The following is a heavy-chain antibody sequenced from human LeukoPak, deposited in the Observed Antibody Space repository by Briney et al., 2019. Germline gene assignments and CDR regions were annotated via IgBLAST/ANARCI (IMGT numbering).Heavy chain of an antibody. V-gene: IGHV1-46*01. D-gene: IGHD4-17*01. CDR3: AKLIGGDYESNSWFDP. CDR1: GYTFTSYY. CDR2: INPSGGST. J-gene: IGHJ5*02. Sequence: GASVMVSCKASGYTFTSYYMHWVRQAPGQGLEWMGIINPSGGSTSYAQKFQGRVTMTRDMSTSTVYMELSSLRSEDTAVYYCAKLIGGDYESNSWFDPWGQGTLVTVSS.